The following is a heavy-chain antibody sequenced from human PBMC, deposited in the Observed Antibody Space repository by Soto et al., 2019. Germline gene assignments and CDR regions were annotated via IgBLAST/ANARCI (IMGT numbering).Heavy chain of an antibody. CDR2: ISSSSSYI. Sequence: EVQLVESGGGLVKSGGSLRLSCAASGFTFSSYSMNWVRQAPGKGLEWVSSISSSSSYIYYADSVKGRFTISRDNAKNSLYLQMNSLRAEDTAVYYCARGCEMATISLGCAFDIWGQGTMVTVSS. CDR3: ARGCEMATISLGCAFDI. CDR1: GFTFSSYS. D-gene: IGHD5-12*01. V-gene: IGHV3-21*01. J-gene: IGHJ3*02.